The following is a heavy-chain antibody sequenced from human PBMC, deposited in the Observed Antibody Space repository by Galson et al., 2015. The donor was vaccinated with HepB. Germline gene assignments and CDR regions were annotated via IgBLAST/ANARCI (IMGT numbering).Heavy chain of an antibody. D-gene: IGHD3-10*01. CDR2: IYPGDSDT. J-gene: IGHJ5*02. Sequence: QSGAEVKKPGESLKISCTGSGYSFTSYWIGWVRQMPGKGLEWMGIIYPGDSDTRYSPSFQGQVTISADKSISTAYLQWSSLKASDTAMYYCARLGGQEYYGSGSYPFNWFDPWGQGTLVTVSS. CDR1: GYSFTSYW. V-gene: IGHV5-51*01. CDR3: ARLGGQEYYGSGSYPFNWFDP.